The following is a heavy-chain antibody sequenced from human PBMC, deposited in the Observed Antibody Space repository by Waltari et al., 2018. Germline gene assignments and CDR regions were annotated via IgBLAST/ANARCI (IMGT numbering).Heavy chain of an antibody. CDR3: AKGGFGIAALLFDY. J-gene: IGHJ4*02. D-gene: IGHD6-13*01. CDR1: GFTFDHYA. Sequence: EVQLVESGGGLVQPGRSLRLPCAASGFTFDHYAMPSVRQAPGKGLEWVSGISWNRGSIGYADSVKGRFTISRDNAKNSLYLQMNSLRAEDMALYYCAKGGFGIAALLFDYWGQGTLVTVSS. V-gene: IGHV3-9*03. CDR2: ISWNRGSI.